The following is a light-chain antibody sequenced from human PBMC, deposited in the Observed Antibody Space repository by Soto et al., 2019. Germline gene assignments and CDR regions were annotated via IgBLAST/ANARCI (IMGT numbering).Light chain of an antibody. J-gene: IGKJ1*01. V-gene: IGKV1-5*03. CDR1: QSINNW. CDR2: KAS. Sequence: DIPMTQSPSTLSASVGDRVTITCRASQSINNWLVWYQQKPGIAPKLLMYKASNLESGVPSRFSGSGSGTAFSLTIGSLQPDDFATYYCQQYNGYPWTFGQGTKVEIK. CDR3: QQYNGYPWT.